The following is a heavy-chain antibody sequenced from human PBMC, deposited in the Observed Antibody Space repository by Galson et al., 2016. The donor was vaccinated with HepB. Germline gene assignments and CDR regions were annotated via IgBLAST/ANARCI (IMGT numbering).Heavy chain of an antibody. D-gene: IGHD3-22*01. V-gene: IGHV4-39*01. CDR1: GGSISSSNYY. J-gene: IGHJ4*02. CDR2: MYYGGST. CDR3: ASLYDPSGYYPNYFDY. Sequence: SETLSLTCTVSGGSISSSNYYWGWIRQAPGKGLEWIGRMYYGGSTSYNPSLKSRVTISVDTSKNQFSLKLSSVTAADTAVYYCASLYDPSGYYPNYFDYWGQGALVTVSS.